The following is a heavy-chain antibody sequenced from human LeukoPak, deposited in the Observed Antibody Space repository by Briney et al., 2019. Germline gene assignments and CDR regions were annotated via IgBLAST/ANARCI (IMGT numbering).Heavy chain of an antibody. CDR2: ISHTGSDT. CDR3: AKRFYGSGSFYGD. CDR1: GFTFSSYA. Sequence: GRSLRLSCAASGFTFSSYAMSWVRQAPGKGLEWVSAISHTGSDTYYADSVKDRFSISRDNSKNTLYLQMNSLRAEATALYYCAKRFYGSGSFYGDWGRGTLVTVSS. J-gene: IGHJ4*02. D-gene: IGHD3-10*01. V-gene: IGHV3-23*01.